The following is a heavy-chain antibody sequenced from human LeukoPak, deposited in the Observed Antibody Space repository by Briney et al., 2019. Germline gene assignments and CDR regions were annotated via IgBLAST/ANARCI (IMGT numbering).Heavy chain of an antibody. CDR3: ARDMYGYSDY. CDR2: INAGNGNT. D-gene: IGHD6-13*01. CDR1: GYTLISYA. V-gene: IGHV1-3*01. Sequence: ASVKVSCKASGYTLISYAMHWVRQAPGQRLEWMGWINAGNGNTKYSQKFQGRVTITRDTSASTAYMELSSLRSEDTAVYYCARDMYGYSDYWGQGTLVTVSS. J-gene: IGHJ4*02.